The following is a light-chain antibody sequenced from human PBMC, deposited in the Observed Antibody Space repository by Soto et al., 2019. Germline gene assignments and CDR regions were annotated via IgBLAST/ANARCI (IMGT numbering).Light chain of an antibody. J-gene: IGKJ1*01. Sequence: EMVMTQSPATLSVSPGERATHSCRASHSVSSNLAWYQQKRGQAPRLLIYGASTRATGFPARFSGSRSGTEFTLTISSLQSEDFAVYYCQHYNNWPRTFGQGTKVEIK. V-gene: IGKV3-15*01. CDR2: GAS. CDR3: QHYNNWPRT. CDR1: HSVSSN.